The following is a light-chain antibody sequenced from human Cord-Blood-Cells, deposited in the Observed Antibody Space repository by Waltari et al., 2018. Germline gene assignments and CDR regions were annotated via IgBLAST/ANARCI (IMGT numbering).Light chain of an antibody. CDR3: QQSYSTPIT. J-gene: IGKJ5*01. CDR1: QSISSY. V-gene: IGKV1-39*01. Sequence: DIQMTQSPSSLSASVGDRVTITCRASQSISSYLNWYQQKPGKAPKLLIYAASSVQRGVPSRFSGSGSGTDFTLTISSLQPVDFATYYCQQSYSTPITFGQGTRLEIK. CDR2: AAS.